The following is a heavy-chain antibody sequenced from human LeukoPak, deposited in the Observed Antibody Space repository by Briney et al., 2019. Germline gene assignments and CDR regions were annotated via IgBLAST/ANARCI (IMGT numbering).Heavy chain of an antibody. D-gene: IGHD3-3*01. J-gene: IGHJ4*02. V-gene: IGHV3-48*04. Sequence: GGSLRLSCAPFGFPFRGYSMICVRQAPGGGLEGVSYIGSSGSAIYYADCVKGRFTISRDNAKNSLYLQMCSLRVEDSAVYYCARQHSDFWLPADYWGQGTLVTVSS. CDR1: GFPFRGYS. CDR3: ARQHSDFWLPADY. CDR2: IGSSGSAI.